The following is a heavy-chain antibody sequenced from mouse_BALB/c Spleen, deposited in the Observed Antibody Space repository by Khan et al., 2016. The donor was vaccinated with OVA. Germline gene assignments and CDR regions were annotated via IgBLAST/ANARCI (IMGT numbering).Heavy chain of an antibody. D-gene: IGHD1-3*01. V-gene: IGHV2-9*02. CDR2: ICAGGSK. CDR3: ARLEDI. Sequence: QVQLQESGPGLVEPSQRLSITCTVSGYSLPSYGIHWVRQHPGQGLEWLGVICAGGSKTNNTAHMSSLSISKDNSNSQVILKMNSLQTDDTAMYYGARLEDIWGQGTTLTVSS. CDR1: GYSLPSYG. J-gene: IGHJ2*01.